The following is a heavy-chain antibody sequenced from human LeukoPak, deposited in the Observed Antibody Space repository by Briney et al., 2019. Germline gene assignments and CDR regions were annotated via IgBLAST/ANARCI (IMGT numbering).Heavy chain of an antibody. CDR3: ARASISSGSYYRY. CDR1: GGSISSYY. D-gene: IGHD1-26*01. V-gene: IGHV4-59*01. Sequence: PSETLSLTCTVSGGSISSYYWSWIRQPPGKGLEWIGYIYYSGCTNYNPSLKSRVTISVDTSKNQFSLKLSSVTAADTAVYYCARASISSGSYYRYWGQGTLVTVSS. CDR2: IYYSGCT. J-gene: IGHJ4*02.